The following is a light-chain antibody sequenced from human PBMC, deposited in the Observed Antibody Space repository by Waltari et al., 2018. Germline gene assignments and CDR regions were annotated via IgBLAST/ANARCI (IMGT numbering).Light chain of an antibody. J-gene: IGLJ3*02. Sequence: HSALTQPRSVSGSPGQSVTISCTGTSSDVGAYNYLSWYQHHPGKAPKLIIYDVAKRPSGVPDRFSGSKSGNTASLTISGLQAEDEAEYYCCSYAGSFTWLFGGGTKLTVL. CDR3: CSYAGSFTWL. V-gene: IGLV2-11*01. CDR2: DVA. CDR1: SSDVGAYNY.